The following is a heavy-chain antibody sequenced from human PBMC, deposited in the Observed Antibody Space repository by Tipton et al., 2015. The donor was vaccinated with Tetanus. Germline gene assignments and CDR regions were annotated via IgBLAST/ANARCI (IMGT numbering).Heavy chain of an antibody. Sequence: VQLVQSGGGLAKPGGSLRLSCAGSGFTFSGFYMSWIRQAPGRGLEWVAYTSGSGNTILYSDSVKGRFTVSRDNADNSVYLQMNHLRDDDTAMYFCARGAIQPLDYWGQGTLVTVSS. CDR1: GFTFSGFY. D-gene: IGHD2-2*01. CDR3: ARGAIQPLDY. J-gene: IGHJ4*02. V-gene: IGHV3-11*01. CDR2: TSGSGNTI.